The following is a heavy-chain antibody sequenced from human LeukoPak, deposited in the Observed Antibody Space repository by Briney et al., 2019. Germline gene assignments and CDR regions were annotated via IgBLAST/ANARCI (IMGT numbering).Heavy chain of an antibody. CDR2: IYYSGST. J-gene: IGHJ3*02. CDR3: ARDRGSGWYDAFDI. Sequence: SETLSFTCTVSGGSISSYYWSWIRQPPGKGLEWIGYIYYSGSTNYNPSLKSRVTISVDTSKNQFSLKLSSVTAADTAVYYCARDRGSGWYDAFDIWGQGTMVTVSS. CDR1: GGSISSYY. D-gene: IGHD6-19*01. V-gene: IGHV4-59*01.